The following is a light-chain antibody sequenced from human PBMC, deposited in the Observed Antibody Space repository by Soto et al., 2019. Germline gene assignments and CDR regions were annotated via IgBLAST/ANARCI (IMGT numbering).Light chain of an antibody. J-gene: IGKJ4*01. V-gene: IGKV1-9*01. CDR2: AAS. Sequence: DIQLTQSPSFLSASVGDRVTITCRASQGISSYLAWYQQKPGKAPKLLIYAASTLQSGVPSRFSGSGSGTDFTLTISSQQPEDFATYYCQQHYSYPLTFGGGTKVEI. CDR1: QGISSY. CDR3: QQHYSYPLT.